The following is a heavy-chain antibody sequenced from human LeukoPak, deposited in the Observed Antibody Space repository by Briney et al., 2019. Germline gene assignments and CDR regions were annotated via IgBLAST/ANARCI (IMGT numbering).Heavy chain of an antibody. CDR1: GGSISSSTYS. Sequence: PSETLSLTCTVSGGSISSSTYSWGWFRQPPGKGLEWIGSLLYSGSTYYNPSLKSRVTISVDTSKNQFSLKLSSVTAADTAVYYCARHYSYGDSYFDYWGQGTLVTVSS. D-gene: IGHD4-17*01. CDR3: ARHYSYGDSYFDY. J-gene: IGHJ4*02. CDR2: LLYSGST. V-gene: IGHV4-39*01.